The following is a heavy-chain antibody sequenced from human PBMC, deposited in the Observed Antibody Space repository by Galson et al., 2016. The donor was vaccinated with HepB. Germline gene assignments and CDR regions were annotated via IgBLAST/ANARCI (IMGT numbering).Heavy chain of an antibody. CDR2: INQDGSEK. CDR1: GFMFNYYS. D-gene: IGHD1-1*01. V-gene: IGHV3-7*04. Sequence: SLRLSCAASGFMFNYYSMNWVRQAPGKGLEWVANINQDGSEKHYLDSVRGRFTISRDNAKNSLYLQMNSLRAEDTAVYFCARAYQYTLDYWGQGTLVTVSS. J-gene: IGHJ4*02. CDR3: ARAYQYTLDY.